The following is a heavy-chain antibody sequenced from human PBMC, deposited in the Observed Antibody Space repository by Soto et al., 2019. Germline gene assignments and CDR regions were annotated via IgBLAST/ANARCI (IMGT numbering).Heavy chain of an antibody. Sequence: LRLSCAASGFTFTNYAMTWARQAPGKGLEWVSSLLRSGSTTYYADSVKGRFTISSDISANSLYLQMDSLRAEDTAVYYCAKDAVSGDGIWLLDSWGQGTVVTVSS. CDR3: AKDAVSGDGIWLLDS. CDR1: GFTFTNYA. J-gene: IGHJ4*02. CDR2: LLRSGSTT. D-gene: IGHD4-17*01. V-gene: IGHV3-23*01.